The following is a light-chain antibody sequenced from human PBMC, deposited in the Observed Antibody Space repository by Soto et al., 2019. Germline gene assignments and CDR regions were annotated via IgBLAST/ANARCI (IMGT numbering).Light chain of an antibody. J-gene: IGLJ2*01. CDR3: QSYDSSLSGSVV. CDR1: SSNIGAGYD. CDR2: GNS. Sequence: QPVLTQPPSVSGAPGQRVTISCTGSSSNIGAGYDVHWYQQLPGTAPKLLIYGNSNRPSAVPDRFSASKSGTSASLAITGLQVEDEAHYYCQSYDSSLSGSVVFGGGTKVTVL. V-gene: IGLV1-40*01.